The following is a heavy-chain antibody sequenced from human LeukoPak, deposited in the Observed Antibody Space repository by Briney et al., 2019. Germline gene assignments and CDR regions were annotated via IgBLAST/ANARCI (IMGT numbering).Heavy chain of an antibody. V-gene: IGHV3-21*01. J-gene: IGHJ4*02. D-gene: IGHD2-2*01. CDR3: ARDPINIGTAAKGFDY. Sequence: GGSLRLSCVVSGFTFSGFGMNWVRQAPGKGLEWVSSISSSSSYIYYADSVKGRFTISRHNAKKSLYLQMSSLRAEDTAVYHCARDPINIGTAAKGFDYWGQGTLVTVSS. CDR2: ISSSSSYI. CDR1: GFTFSGFG.